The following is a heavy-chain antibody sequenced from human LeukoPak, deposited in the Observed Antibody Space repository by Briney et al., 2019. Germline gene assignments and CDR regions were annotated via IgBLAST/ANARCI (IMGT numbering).Heavy chain of an antibody. CDR1: GASISGSTYY. Sequence: SETLSLTFTVSGASISGSTYYWDWIRQPPGKGLEWIGSINYSGSTYYNQSLKSRVTISADTSKNQFSLRLSSVTAADTAVYYCAREIYRVADYWGQGTLVTVSS. J-gene: IGHJ4*02. CDR2: INYSGST. V-gene: IGHV4-39*07. D-gene: IGHD2/OR15-2a*01. CDR3: AREIYRVADY.